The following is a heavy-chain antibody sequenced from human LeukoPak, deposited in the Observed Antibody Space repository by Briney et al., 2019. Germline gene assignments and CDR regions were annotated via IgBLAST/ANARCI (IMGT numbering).Heavy chain of an antibody. CDR3: ARASYSYDINGWVPFDY. CDR2: INHSGST. D-gene: IGHD3-22*01. Sequence: SETLSLTCAVYGGSFSGYYWSWIRQPPGKGLEWIGEINHSGSTNYNPSLKSRVTISVDTSKNQFSLRLSSVTAADTAVYYCARASYSYDINGWVPFDYWGQGTLVTVSS. CDR1: GGSFSGYY. J-gene: IGHJ4*02. V-gene: IGHV4-34*01.